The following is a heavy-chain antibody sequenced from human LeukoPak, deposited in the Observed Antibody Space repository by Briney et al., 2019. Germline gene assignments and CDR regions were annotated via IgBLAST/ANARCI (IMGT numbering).Heavy chain of an antibody. V-gene: IGHV3-11*01. CDR3: ARGQLWKDD. J-gene: IGHJ4*02. D-gene: IGHD5-18*01. CDR1: GFTFSDYY. Sequence: PGGSLRLSCAASGFTFSDYYMSWIRQAPGKGLEWISYISSSGSSVNYADSVKGRFTISRDNAENSLYLQMNSLRADDTAVYYCARGQLWKDDWGQGTLVTVSS. CDR2: ISSSGSSV.